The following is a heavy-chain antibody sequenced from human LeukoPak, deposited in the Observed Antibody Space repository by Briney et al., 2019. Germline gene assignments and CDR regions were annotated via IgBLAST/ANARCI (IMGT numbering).Heavy chain of an antibody. CDR1: GFTFSYYW. Sequence: GGSLRLCCAASGFTFSYYWMHWVRQAPGKVLVLVSRINSDERSTSYADSVKGRFTISSDNAKNNLYLQMNSLRVEDTAVYYCARDWRYCSSTSCQQPFDYWGQGTMVTVCS. D-gene: IGHD2-2*01. V-gene: IGHV3-74*01. J-gene: IGHJ4*02. CDR3: ARDWRYCSSTSCQQPFDY. CDR2: INSDERST.